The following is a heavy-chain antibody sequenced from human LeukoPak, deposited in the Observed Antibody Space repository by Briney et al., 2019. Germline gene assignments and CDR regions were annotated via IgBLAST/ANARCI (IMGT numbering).Heavy chain of an antibody. Sequence: SETLSLTCTVSGGSISSHYWSWIRQPPGKGLEWIGYIYYSGSTNYNPFLKSRVTISVDTSKNQFSLKLSSVTAADTAVYYCAREWITDSFDIWGQGTMVTVSS. J-gene: IGHJ3*02. CDR3: AREWITDSFDI. D-gene: IGHD5-12*01. CDR1: GGSISSHY. CDR2: IYYSGST. V-gene: IGHV4-59*11.